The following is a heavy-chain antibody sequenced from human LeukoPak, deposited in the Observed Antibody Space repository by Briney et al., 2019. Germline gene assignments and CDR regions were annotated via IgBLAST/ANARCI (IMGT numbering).Heavy chain of an antibody. V-gene: IGHV4-39*02. Sequence: SETLSLTCTVSGGSISSSSYCWGWIRQPPGKGLEWIGSIYYSGSTYYNPSLKSRVTISVDTSKNQFSLKLSSVTAADTAVYYCAREVVPDVIDAFDIWSQGTMVTVSS. D-gene: IGHD2-2*01. J-gene: IGHJ3*02. CDR3: AREVVPDVIDAFDI. CDR1: GGSISSSSYC. CDR2: IYYSGST.